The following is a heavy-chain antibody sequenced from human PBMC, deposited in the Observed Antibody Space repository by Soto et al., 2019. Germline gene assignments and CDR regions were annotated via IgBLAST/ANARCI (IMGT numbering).Heavy chain of an antibody. CDR2: IYGSGGST. V-gene: IGHV3-23*01. J-gene: IGHJ4*02. CDR3: ARKDVAFDY. D-gene: IGHD5-12*01. CDR1: GFTFKNYA. Sequence: EVQLLESGGGLVQPGGSLRLSCAASGFTFKNYAMTWVRQAPGKGLEWVSLIYGSGGSTDYADSVKGRFTISRDNSKNMLYVQMNSLRDEDTAVYYCARKDVAFDYWGQGIPVTVSS.